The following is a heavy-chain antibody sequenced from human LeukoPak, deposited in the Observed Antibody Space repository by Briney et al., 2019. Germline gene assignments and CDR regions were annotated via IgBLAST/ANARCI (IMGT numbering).Heavy chain of an antibody. CDR3: ASALEVAGTAFDI. D-gene: IGHD6-19*01. V-gene: IGHV1-2*02. CDR2: INPNSGGT. Sequence: ASVKVSYKASGYTFTGYYMHWVRQAPGQGLEWMGWINPNSGGTNYEQKFQGRVTMTRDTSISTAYMELSRLRSDDTAVYYCASALEVAGTAFDIWGQGTMVTVSS. J-gene: IGHJ3*02. CDR1: GYTFTGYY.